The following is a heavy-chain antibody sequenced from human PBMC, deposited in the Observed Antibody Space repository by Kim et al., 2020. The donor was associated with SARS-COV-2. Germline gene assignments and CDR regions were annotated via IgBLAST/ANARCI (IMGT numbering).Heavy chain of an antibody. J-gene: IGHJ6*02. CDR2: ISYDGSNK. CDR1: GFTFSSYG. D-gene: IGHD6-13*01. CDR3: ARDWIVGPIAAAGTNYYYYGMDV. Sequence: GGSLRLSCAASGFTFSSYGMHWVRQAPGKGLEWVAVISYDGSNKYYADSVKGRFTISRDNSKNTLYLQMNSLRAEDTAVYYCARDWIVGPIAAAGTNYYYYGMDVWGQGTTVTVSS. V-gene: IGHV3-33*05.